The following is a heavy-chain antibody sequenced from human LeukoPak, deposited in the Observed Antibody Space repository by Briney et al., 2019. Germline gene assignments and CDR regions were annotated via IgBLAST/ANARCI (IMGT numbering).Heavy chain of an antibody. J-gene: IGHJ4*02. CDR1: GFTFSSYW. Sequence: GGSLRLSCAASGFTFSSYWMSWVRQAPGKGLEWVANIKQDGSEKYYVDSVKGRFTISRDNAKNSLYLQMNSLRADDTAVYYCARAGGYCGRISCPYYFDYWGQGSLVAVSS. D-gene: IGHD2-15*01. CDR2: IKQDGSEK. CDR3: ARAGGYCGRISCPYYFDY. V-gene: IGHV3-7*03.